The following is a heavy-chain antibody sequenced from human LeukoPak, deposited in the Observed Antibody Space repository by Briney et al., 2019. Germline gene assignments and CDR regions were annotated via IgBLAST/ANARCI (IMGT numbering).Heavy chain of an antibody. J-gene: IGHJ4*02. V-gene: IGHV4-59*08. CDR1: SGSISTFY. CDR2: VYQSGTT. Sequence: SGTLSLTCTVSSGSISTFYWSWIRQPPGKGLEWIGYVYQSGTTSYNPSLKRRVTISADTSKNQFSLRVTSVTAADTAVYYCVRHGGSLGYFDNWGQGTLVTVSS. D-gene: IGHD1-26*01. CDR3: VRHGGSLGYFDN.